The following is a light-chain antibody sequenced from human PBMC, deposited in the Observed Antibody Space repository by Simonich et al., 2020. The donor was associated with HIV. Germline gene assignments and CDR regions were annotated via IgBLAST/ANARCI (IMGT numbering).Light chain of an antibody. CDR2: EVS. CDR3: MQGIHLPPT. V-gene: IGKV2-29*02. CDR1: QSLLHSNGHSY. Sequence: DVVMTQSPLSLPVTPGEPASISCRSSQSLLHSNGHSYLDWYLQKPGQSPQLLIYEVSSRFSGVPDRFSGSGSGTDFTPKISRVEAEDVGVYYCMQGIHLPPTFGQGTKVEIK. J-gene: IGKJ1*01.